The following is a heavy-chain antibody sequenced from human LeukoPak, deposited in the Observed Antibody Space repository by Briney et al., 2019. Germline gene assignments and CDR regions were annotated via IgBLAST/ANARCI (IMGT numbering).Heavy chain of an antibody. J-gene: IGHJ4*02. CDR2: IWDDGSNE. D-gene: IGHD2-21*01. CDR3: ARDLSKLIAY. V-gene: IGHV3-33*01. Sequence: PGGSLRLSCAVSGFTFSRYGMHWVRQAPGKGLEWVAVIWDDGSNEFYADSVKGRFTISRDNSKNTLFLQMNSLRAKDTAVYYCARDLSKLIAYWGQGTLVTVSS. CDR1: GFTFSRYG.